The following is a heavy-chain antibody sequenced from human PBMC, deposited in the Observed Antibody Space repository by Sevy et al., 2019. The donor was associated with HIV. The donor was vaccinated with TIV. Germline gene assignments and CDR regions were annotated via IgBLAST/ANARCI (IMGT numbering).Heavy chain of an antibody. CDR2: ISSSGTTI. CDR1: GFTFSSYE. CDR3: ARVDANYDKGFDP. V-gene: IGHV3-48*03. D-gene: IGHD3-22*01. J-gene: IGHJ5*02. Sequence: GGCLRLSCEASGFTFSSYEMNWVRQAPGKGLERVSYISSSGTTIKYADSVKGRFTISRDNAKNSLYMQMNSLRAEDTAVYYSARVDANYDKGFDPWGQGTLVHVSS.